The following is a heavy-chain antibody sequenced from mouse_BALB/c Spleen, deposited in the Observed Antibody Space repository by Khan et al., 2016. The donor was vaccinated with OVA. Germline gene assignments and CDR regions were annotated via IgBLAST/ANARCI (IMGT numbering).Heavy chain of an antibody. Sequence: VQLQQSGPELVKPGASVKMTCKTSGYTFTNDLMHWGKQKLGQGLEWIGYNNPYNDGTKYNQNFRGKATLTSDKSSSTAYMKISTVTSEDSAVYYCERYSSTPYYAMDYWGQGTSVTVSS. J-gene: IGHJ4*01. CDR1: GYTFTNDL. V-gene: IGHV1S136*01. CDR2: NNPYNDGT. CDR3: ERYSSTPYYAMDY.